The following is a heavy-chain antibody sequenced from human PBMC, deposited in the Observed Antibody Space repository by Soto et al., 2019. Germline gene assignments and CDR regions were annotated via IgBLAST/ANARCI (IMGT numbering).Heavy chain of an antibody. CDR3: AKDNDLDRDGPFDY. D-gene: IGHD2-2*03. CDR1: GFSFEDYG. CDR2: ISWNSGDI. Sequence: EVQLVESGEGSVQPGRSLRLSCAASGFSFEDYGMHWVRQGPGKGLEWVSGISWNSGDIYYADSVKGRFTISRDNAKRSLYLQMNSLRTEDTALYYCAKDNDLDRDGPFDYWGQGILVTVSS. V-gene: IGHV3-9*01. J-gene: IGHJ4*02.